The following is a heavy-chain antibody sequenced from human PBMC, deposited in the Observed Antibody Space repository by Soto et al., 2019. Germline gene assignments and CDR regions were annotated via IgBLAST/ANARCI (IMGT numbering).Heavy chain of an antibody. CDR2: TYYRSRWYD. CDR3: EREVASTYSFDY. Sequence: QVQLQQSGPGLVKPSQTLSLTCAISGDSVSSNSAAWNWIRQSPSRGLEWLGRTYYRSRWYDDYAISVKGRITINPDTSKTQFSLHLNSVTPEDTAVYYCEREVASTYSFDYWGQGTLVTVSS. J-gene: IGHJ4*02. D-gene: IGHD6-19*01. V-gene: IGHV6-1*01. CDR1: GDSVSSNSAA.